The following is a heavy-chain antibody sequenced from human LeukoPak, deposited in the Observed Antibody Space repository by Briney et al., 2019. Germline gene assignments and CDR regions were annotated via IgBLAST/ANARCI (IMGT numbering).Heavy chain of an antibody. D-gene: IGHD3-10*01. CDR2: ISGSGGST. Sequence: GASLRLSCAASGFTFSSYAMSWVRQAPGKGLEWVSAISGSGGSTYYADSVKGRFTISRDNSKNTLYLQMNSLRAEDTAVYYCARDPTMVRVSDTINWFDPWGQGTLVTVSS. J-gene: IGHJ5*02. V-gene: IGHV3-23*01. CDR1: GFTFSSYA. CDR3: ARDPTMVRVSDTINWFDP.